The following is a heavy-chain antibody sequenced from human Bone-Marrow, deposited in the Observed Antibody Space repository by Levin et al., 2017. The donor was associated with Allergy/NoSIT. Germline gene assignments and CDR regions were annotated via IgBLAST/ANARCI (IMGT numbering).Heavy chain of an antibody. D-gene: IGHD4-17*01. CDR3: SRVTTVPIRTYYGMDV. CDR2: IRAKSYGGTT. V-gene: IGHV3-49*03. J-gene: IGHJ6*02. CDR1: EFNFGDYA. Sequence: GGSLRLSCRGFEFNFGDYAMSWFRQAPGKGLEWVSYIRAKSYGGTTEYAPSVRGRFLISRDDSNNVAYLQMDSLRIEDTAVYYCSRVTTVPIRTYYGMDVWGQGTTVTVSS.